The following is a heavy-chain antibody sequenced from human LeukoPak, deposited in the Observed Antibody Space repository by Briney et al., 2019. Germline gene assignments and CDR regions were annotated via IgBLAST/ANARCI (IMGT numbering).Heavy chain of an antibody. V-gene: IGHV3-64*02. CDR3: ARGHRSSWFDAFDI. Sequence: GGSLRLSCAASGFTFSNYAFHWVRQAPGKGLEYVSAINDNGDTAYYADSVKGRFTISRDISKNTLFLQMGSLRTEDMAVYYCARGHRSSWFDAFDIWGQGIMVTVSS. CDR1: GFTFSNYA. J-gene: IGHJ3*02. D-gene: IGHD6-13*01. CDR2: INDNGDTA.